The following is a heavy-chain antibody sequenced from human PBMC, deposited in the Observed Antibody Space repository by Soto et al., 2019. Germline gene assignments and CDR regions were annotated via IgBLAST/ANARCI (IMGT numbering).Heavy chain of an antibody. CDR1: GFNFNSYT. CDR3: ARVVANDGGGTESD. V-gene: IGHV3-21*01. D-gene: IGHD2-15*01. J-gene: IGHJ4*02. Sequence: EVQLVESGGGLVKPGESLRLSCVASGFNFNSYTMSCVRQAPGKGLEWVSSITSKSGYIYYTDSVDGRFTVSRDSARNSSYPQLTALRADVTAGYYGARVVANDGGGTESDWGQGTLVTVSS. CDR2: ITSKSGYI.